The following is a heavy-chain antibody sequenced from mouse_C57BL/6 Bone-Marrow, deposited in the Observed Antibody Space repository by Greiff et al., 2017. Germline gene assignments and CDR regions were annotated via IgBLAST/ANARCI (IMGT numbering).Heavy chain of an antibody. J-gene: IGHJ1*03. CDR3: ARPYYSNYWYFDV. CDR2: IYPGSGST. Sequence: VQLQQPGAELVKPGASVKMSCKASGYTFTSYWITWVKQRPGQGLEWIGDIYPGSGSTNYNEKFKSKATLTVDTSSSTAYMQLSSLTSEDAAVYYCARPYYSNYWYFDVWGTGTTVTVSS. CDR1: GYTFTSYW. D-gene: IGHD2-5*01. V-gene: IGHV1-55*01.